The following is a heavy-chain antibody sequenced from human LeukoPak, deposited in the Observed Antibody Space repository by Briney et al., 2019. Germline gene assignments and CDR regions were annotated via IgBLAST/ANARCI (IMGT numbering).Heavy chain of an antibody. CDR3: AKDITGDYYDSSGYYFDY. D-gene: IGHD3-22*01. CDR2: ISWDGGST. Sequence: PGGSLRLSCAASGFTFDDYAMHWVRQAPGKGLEWVSLISWDGGSTYYADSVKGRFTISRDNSKNSLYLQMNSLRAEDTALYYCAKDITGDYYDSSGYYFDYWGQGTLVTVSS. J-gene: IGHJ4*02. V-gene: IGHV3-43D*03. CDR1: GFTFDDYA.